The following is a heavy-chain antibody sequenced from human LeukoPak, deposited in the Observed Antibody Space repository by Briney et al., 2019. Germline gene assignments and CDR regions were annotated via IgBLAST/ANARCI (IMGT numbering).Heavy chain of an antibody. Sequence: GGSLRLSCAASGFTVSDNYMSWVRQAPGKGLEWVSVMYSRGDTYYAKSVKGRFTFSRDISKNTLYLQMNGLRTEDTAMYYCARDAPQVPAAGVLASWGQGTPVIVSS. D-gene: IGHD6-13*01. CDR2: MYSRGDT. CDR1: GFTVSDNY. J-gene: IGHJ5*02. CDR3: ARDAPQVPAAGVLAS. V-gene: IGHV3-53*01.